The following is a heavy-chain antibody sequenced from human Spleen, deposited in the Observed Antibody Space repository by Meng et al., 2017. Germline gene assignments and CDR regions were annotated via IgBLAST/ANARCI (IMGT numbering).Heavy chain of an antibody. CDR2: INPAAGTT. CDR3: ARMSYGDLVMLMGYSDY. CDR1: GYALTHYY. Sequence: ASVKVSCKASGYALTHYYINWVRQAPGQGLEWMGLINPAAGTTNYAQKFQGRVSMTRDTSTSTVYMELSSLRSDDTAFYYCARMSYGDLVMLMGYSDYWGQGTLVTVSS. V-gene: IGHV1-46*01. D-gene: IGHD4-17*01. J-gene: IGHJ4*02.